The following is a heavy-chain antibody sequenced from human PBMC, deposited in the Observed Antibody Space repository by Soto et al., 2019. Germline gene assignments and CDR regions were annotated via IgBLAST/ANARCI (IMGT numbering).Heavy chain of an antibody. J-gene: IGHJ6*02. CDR1: GFIFSDYD. D-gene: IGHD4-4*01. CDR2: IGGSGGGT. Sequence: EVQLLESGGGLVQPGGSLRLSCAASGFIFSDYDMSWVSQAPGKGLEWVSVIGGSGGGTYYADSVKGRFTISRDNSKDTLFLQMNSLRAEDTALYLCVRQAKLTSVTANVGYYYGLDIWGQGTTVTVSS. V-gene: IGHV3-23*01. CDR3: VRQAKLTSVTANVGYYYGLDI.